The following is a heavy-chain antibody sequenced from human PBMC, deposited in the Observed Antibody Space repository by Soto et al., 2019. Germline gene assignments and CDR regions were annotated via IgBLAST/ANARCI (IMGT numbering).Heavy chain of an antibody. CDR2: IYYSGST. CDR1: GGSISSGDYY. CDR3: GTMPIVVEPAPMDV. Sequence: SETLSLTCTVSGGSISSGDYYWSWIHQPPGKGLEWIGYIYYSGSTSYNASLKSRTSISADPSNNQFSLKLHSLTAADTAVYFCGTMPIVVEPAPMDVWGPGTSVTVSS. J-gene: IGHJ6*02. D-gene: IGHD2-2*01. V-gene: IGHV4-30-4*01.